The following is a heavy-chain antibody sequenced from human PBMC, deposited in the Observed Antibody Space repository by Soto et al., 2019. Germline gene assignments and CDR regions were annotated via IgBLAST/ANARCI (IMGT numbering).Heavy chain of an antibody. CDR2: ISGSGGST. D-gene: IGHD4-17*01. J-gene: IGHJ6*02. V-gene: IGHV3-23*01. CDR1: GFTFSSYA. CDR3: AKADYGDYDNYYYGMDV. Sequence: EVQLLESGGGLVQPGGSLRLSCAASGFTFSSYAMSWVRQAPGKGLEWVSAISGSGGSTYYADSVKGRFTISRDNSKNTLYLQMKNRRAEDKAVYYCAKADYGDYDNYYYGMDVWGQGTTVTVSS.